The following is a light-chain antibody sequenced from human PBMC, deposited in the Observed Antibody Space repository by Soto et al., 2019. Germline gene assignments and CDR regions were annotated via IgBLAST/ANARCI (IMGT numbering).Light chain of an antibody. CDR2: GAS. V-gene: IGKV3-20*01. J-gene: IGKJ2*01. Sequence: PGERATLSCRASQSVTNNYLAWYQQRPGLAPRLLIYGASTRTAGIPDRFTGSGSGTDFTLTISRLEPDDVAVYYCQQYDTSPPMYTLGQGTKVDIK. CDR1: QSVTNNY. CDR3: QQYDTSPPMYT.